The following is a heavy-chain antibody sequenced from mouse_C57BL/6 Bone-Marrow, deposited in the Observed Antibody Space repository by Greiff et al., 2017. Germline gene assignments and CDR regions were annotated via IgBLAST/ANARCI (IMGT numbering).Heavy chain of an antibody. D-gene: IGHD1-1*01. CDR1: GYAFSSSW. CDR3: ARYDYGRSYDYAMDY. CDR2: IYPGDGDT. J-gene: IGHJ4*01. Sequence: VQLQQSGPELVKPGASVKISCKASGYAFSSSWMNWVKQRPGKGLEWIGRIYPGDGDTNYNGKFKGKATLTADKSSSTAYMQLSSLTSEDSAVYFCARYDYGRSYDYAMDYWGQGTSVTVSS. V-gene: IGHV1-82*01.